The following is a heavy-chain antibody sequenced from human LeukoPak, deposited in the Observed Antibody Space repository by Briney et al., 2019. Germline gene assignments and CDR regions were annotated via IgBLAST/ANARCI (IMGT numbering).Heavy chain of an antibody. V-gene: IGHV3-20*04. CDR1: GFTFDDYG. CDR3: AREVVTGTILIGYYYYYMDV. D-gene: IGHD1-7*01. CDR2: INWNGGST. J-gene: IGHJ6*03. Sequence: GGSLRLSCAASGFTFDDYGMSWVRQAPGKGLEWVSGINWNGGSTDADSVKGRFTNSRDNAKNTLYLQMNSLRAEDTALYYCAREVVTGTILIGYYYYYMDVWGKGTTVTVSS.